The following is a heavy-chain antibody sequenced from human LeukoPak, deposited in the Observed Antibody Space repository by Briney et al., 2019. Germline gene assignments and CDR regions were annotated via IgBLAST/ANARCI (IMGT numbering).Heavy chain of an antibody. J-gene: IGHJ3*02. CDR2: IRYDGSNK. Sequence: GGSLRLSCAASGFTFSSYGMHWVRQAPGKGLEWVAFIRYDGSNKYYADSVKGRFTISRDNSKNTLYLQMNSLRAEDTAVYYCAKVMAAAQPRFDAFDIWGQGTMVTVSS. CDR3: AKVMAAAQPRFDAFDI. V-gene: IGHV3-30*02. CDR1: GFTFSSYG. D-gene: IGHD2-15*01.